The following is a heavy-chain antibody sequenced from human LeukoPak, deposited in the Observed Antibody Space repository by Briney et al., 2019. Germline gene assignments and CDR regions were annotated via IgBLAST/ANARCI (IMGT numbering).Heavy chain of an antibody. V-gene: IGHV3-21*01. D-gene: IGHD3-10*01. CDR1: GFDFSIYR. J-gene: IGHJ3*02. Sequence: PGGSLRLSCAASGFDFSIYRMNWVRQAPGKGLEWVSSISSSSSYIYYADSVKGRFTISRDNAKNTLYLQMNSLRAEDTAEYYCAKGSMVRGVIITIRDAFDIWGQGTMVTVSS. CDR3: AKGSMVRGVIITIRDAFDI. CDR2: ISSSSSYI.